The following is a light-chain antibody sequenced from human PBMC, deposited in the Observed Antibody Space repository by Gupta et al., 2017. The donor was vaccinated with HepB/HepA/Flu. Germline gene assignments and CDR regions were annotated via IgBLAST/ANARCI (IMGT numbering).Light chain of an antibody. CDR2: KDS. J-gene: IGLJ3*02. CDR1: ALPKEY. Sequence: SYELTKPPSVSVSPGQTARITCPGDALPKEYAYWYQQKPGQAPVLVIYKDSERPSGIPERFSGSSSGTTVTLTISGVQAEDEADYYCQSADSSGTYQVFGGGTKLTVL. V-gene: IGLV3-25*03. CDR3: QSADSSGTYQV.